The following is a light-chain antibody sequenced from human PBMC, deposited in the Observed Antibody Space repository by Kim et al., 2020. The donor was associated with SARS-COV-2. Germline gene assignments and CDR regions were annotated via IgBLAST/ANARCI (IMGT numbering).Light chain of an antibody. J-gene: IGKJ4*01. Sequence: DIQMTQSPSTLSASVGDRVIITCRASQSISSWLAWYQQKPGKAPRLLIYQASTLASGVPSRFSGSGSGTEFTLTIASLQPDDFATYHCQQYDTYPSFGGGTKVDTK. CDR3: QQYDTYPS. CDR2: QAS. V-gene: IGKV1-5*03. CDR1: QSISSW.